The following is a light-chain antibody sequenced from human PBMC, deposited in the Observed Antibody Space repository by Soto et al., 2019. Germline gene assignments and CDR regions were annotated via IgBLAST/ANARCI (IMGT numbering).Light chain of an antibody. CDR1: QSLSSN. Sequence: EIVMTQSPATLSVSPGERATLSCRASQSLSSNLAWYQQKPGQAPRLLIYGASTRATGIPARFSGSGSGTEFTLTITSLQSEDFAVYYCQQYNSWPPLTFGGGTKVDI. V-gene: IGKV3-15*01. CDR3: QQYNSWPPLT. J-gene: IGKJ4*01. CDR2: GAS.